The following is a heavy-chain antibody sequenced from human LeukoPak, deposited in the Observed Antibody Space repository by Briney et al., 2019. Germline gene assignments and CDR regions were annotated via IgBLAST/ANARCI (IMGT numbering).Heavy chain of an antibody. CDR1: GYSINGAFY. CDR2: VFHRGTT. V-gene: IGHV4-38-2*02. D-gene: IGHD3-10*01. CDR3: VRDGYYGSGSPGWFGP. Sequence: SETLSLTCTVSGYSINGAFYWGWIRVPPGKGLEWIGSVFHRGTTYYNSSLKSRANISIDTSKNQFSLKLNSLTAEDTAIYYCVRDGYYGSGSPGWFGPWGPGTLVIVSA. J-gene: IGHJ5*02.